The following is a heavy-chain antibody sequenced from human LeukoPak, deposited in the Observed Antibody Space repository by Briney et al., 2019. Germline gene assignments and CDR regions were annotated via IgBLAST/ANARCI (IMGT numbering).Heavy chain of an antibody. J-gene: IGHJ6*02. CDR2: ISSSSSTI. CDR3: ARDSHLGYCSGGSCLHLYYYYGMDV. CDR1: GVTFSDYY. D-gene: IGHD2-15*01. Sequence: GGSLRLSCAASGVTFSDYYMNWIRQAPGKGLEWVSYISSSSSTIYYADSVKGRFTISRDNAKNSLYLQMNSLRAEDTAVYYCARDSHLGYCSGGSCLHLYYYYGMDVWGQGTTVTVSS. V-gene: IGHV3-11*01.